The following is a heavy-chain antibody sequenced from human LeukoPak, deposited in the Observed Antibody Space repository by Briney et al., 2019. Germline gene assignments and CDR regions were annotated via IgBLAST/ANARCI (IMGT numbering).Heavy chain of an antibody. CDR3: ARDRVYSYGRETNWFDP. V-gene: IGHV1-2*02. J-gene: IGHJ5*02. D-gene: IGHD5-18*01. Sequence: GASLKVSCKASGYTFPGYYMHWVRQAPGQGLEWMGWINPNSGGTNYAQKFQGRVTMTRDTSISTAYMELSRLRSDDTAVYYCARDRVYSYGRETNWFDPWGQGTLVTVSS. CDR1: GYTFPGYY. CDR2: INPNSGGT.